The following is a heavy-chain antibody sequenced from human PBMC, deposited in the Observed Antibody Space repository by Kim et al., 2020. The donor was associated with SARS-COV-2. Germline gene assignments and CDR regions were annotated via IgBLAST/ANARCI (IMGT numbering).Heavy chain of an antibody. D-gene: IGHD5-18*01. V-gene: IGHV4-59*08. Sequence: SETLSLTCTVSGGSISSYYWSWIRQPPGKGLEWIGYIYYSGSTNYNPSLKSRVTISVDTSKNQFSLKQISVTAADTAVYYCATTRRGYSYGYDYWGQGTLVTVSS. CDR3: ATTRRGYSYGYDY. J-gene: IGHJ4*02. CDR2: IYYSGST. CDR1: GGSISSYY.